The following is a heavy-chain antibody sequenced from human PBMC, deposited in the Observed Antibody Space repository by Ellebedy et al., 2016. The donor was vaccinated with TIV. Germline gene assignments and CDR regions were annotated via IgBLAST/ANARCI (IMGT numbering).Heavy chain of an antibody. J-gene: IGHJ4*02. CDR3: AGISMVRGVSPFY. Sequence: SETLSLXXTVSGGSISSSSYYWGWIRQPPGKGLEWIGSIYYSGSTYYNPSLKSRVTISVDTSKNQFSLKLSSVTAADTAVYYCAGISMVRGVSPFYWGQGTLVTVSS. V-gene: IGHV4-39*07. CDR1: GGSISSSSYY. D-gene: IGHD3-10*01. CDR2: IYYSGST.